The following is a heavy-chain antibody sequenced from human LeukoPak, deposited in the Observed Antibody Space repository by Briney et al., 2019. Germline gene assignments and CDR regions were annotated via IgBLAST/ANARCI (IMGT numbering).Heavy chain of an antibody. CDR2: IIPIFGTA. CDR3: ARDRSYDFWSGEAWYRKGYFDY. D-gene: IGHD3-3*01. J-gene: IGHJ4*02. CDR1: GGTFSSYA. Sequence: GASVKVSCKASGGTFSSYAISWVRQAPGQGLEWMGGIIPIFGTANYAQKFQGRVTITADEYTSTAYMELSSLRSEDTAVYYCARDRSYDFWSGEAWYRKGYFDYWGQGTLVTVSS. V-gene: IGHV1-69*13.